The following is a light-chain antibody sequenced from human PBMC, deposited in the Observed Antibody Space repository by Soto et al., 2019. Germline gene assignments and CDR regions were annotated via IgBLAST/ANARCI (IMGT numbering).Light chain of an antibody. Sequence: EIVLTQSPATLSLSPGERATLSCRASQSIRSYLAWYQQKPGQAPRLLIYDASNRAGDIPARFSGSGSGTDFILTISSLEPEDFAVYYCQQRSSPFTFGPGTRVDIK. CDR2: DAS. J-gene: IGKJ3*01. V-gene: IGKV3-11*01. CDR1: QSIRSY. CDR3: QQRSSPFT.